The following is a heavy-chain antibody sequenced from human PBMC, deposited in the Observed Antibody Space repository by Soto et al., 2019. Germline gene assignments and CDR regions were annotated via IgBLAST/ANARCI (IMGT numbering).Heavy chain of an antibody. CDR2: ISAYNGNT. Sequence: ASVKVSCKASGYTFTSYGISWVRQAPGQGLEWMGWISAYNGNTNYAQKLQGRVTMTTDTSTSTAYMELRSLRSDDTAVYYCARDLTLNWNARWRDAFDIWGQGTMVTVSS. CDR3: ARDLTLNWNARWRDAFDI. V-gene: IGHV1-18*01. CDR1: GYTFTSYG. J-gene: IGHJ3*02. D-gene: IGHD1-20*01.